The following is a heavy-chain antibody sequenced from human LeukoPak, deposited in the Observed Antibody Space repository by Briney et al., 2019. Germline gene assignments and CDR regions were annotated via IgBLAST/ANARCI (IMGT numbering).Heavy chain of an antibody. Sequence: GGSLRLSCAPSGFTFSSYSMNWVCQAPGKGLEWVSSISSSSSYIYYADSVKGRFTISRDNAKNSLYLQMNSLRAEDTAVYYCAREPLGFGEFNYGMDVWGQGTTVTVSS. D-gene: IGHD3-10*01. CDR3: AREPLGFGEFNYGMDV. V-gene: IGHV3-21*01. CDR1: GFTFSSYS. CDR2: ISSSSSYI. J-gene: IGHJ6*02.